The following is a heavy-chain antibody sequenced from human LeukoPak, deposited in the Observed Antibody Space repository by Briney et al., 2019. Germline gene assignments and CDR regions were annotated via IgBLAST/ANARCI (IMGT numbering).Heavy chain of an antibody. Sequence: PSETLSLTCTVSGDAISTYYWNWIRQTPGQGLEWVGHIANGRTDYNPSLKSRAVISVDTSKNQISLRLTSVTAEDTALYYCARDKAHSYGYYFDPWGPGTQVLVSS. D-gene: IGHD3-10*01. V-gene: IGHV4-4*08. CDR1: GDAISTYY. J-gene: IGHJ4*02. CDR2: IANGRT. CDR3: ARDKAHSYGYYFDP.